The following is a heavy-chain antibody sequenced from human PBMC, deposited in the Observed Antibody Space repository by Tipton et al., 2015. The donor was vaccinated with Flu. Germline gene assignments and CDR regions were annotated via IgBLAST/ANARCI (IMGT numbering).Heavy chain of an antibody. CDR2: IYYSGTT. J-gene: IGHJ4*02. V-gene: IGHV4-39*07. Sequence: TLSLTCTVSGASLSTSTLYWGWTRQPPGKGLEWIGSIYYSGTTYYNPSLKSRVTISVDLSKNQFSLRLTSVTAADTAVYYCARIPNIVATKKMFDYWGQGTLVTVSS. CDR3: ARIPNIVATKKMFDY. D-gene: IGHD5-12*01. CDR1: GASLSTSTLY.